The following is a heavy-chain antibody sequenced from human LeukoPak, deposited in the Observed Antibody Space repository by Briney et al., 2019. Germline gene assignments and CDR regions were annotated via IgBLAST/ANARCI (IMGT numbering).Heavy chain of an antibody. J-gene: IGHJ4*02. CDR2: ITPTSGDT. D-gene: IGHD3-10*01. Sequence: ASVKVSCKASGYTFSEHHMHWVRQAPGQGLEWMGKITPTSGDTMYAQKFQGRVTMTRDMSTSTVYVELSSLRSEDTAVYFCARDTYGSDYWGQGTRVTVSA. CDR3: ARDTYGSDY. V-gene: IGHV1-46*01. CDR1: GYTFSEHH.